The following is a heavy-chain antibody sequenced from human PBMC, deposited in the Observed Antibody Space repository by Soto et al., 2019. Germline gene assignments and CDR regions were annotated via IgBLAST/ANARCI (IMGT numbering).Heavy chain of an antibody. Sequence: PSETLSLTCTVSGGSISSSSYYCGWIRQPPGKGMEWIGSIYYSVRTYYNPTLKSRVTISVETSKNQFYLKLSTVTAADTAVYYCATQAGIAAAGFDYWGQG. J-gene: IGHJ4*02. V-gene: IGHV4-39*01. CDR3: ATQAGIAAAGFDY. CDR1: GGSISSSSYY. D-gene: IGHD6-13*01. CDR2: IYYSVRT.